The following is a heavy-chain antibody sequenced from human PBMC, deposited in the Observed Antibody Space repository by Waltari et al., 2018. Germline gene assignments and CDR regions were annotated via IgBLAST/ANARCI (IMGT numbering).Heavy chain of an antibody. Sequence: EVQLVESGGGLVQPGGSLRLSCAASGFTVSSNYMSWVRQAPGKGLEWVSVIYSGGSTYYADSWKGRFTISRDNAKNTLYLQMNSLRAEDTAVYYCARKYYYGSGARTAPYYFDYWGQGTLVTVSS. CDR3: ARKYYYGSGARTAPYYFDY. V-gene: IGHV3-66*02. J-gene: IGHJ4*02. CDR1: GFTVSSNY. D-gene: IGHD3-10*01. CDR2: IYSGGST.